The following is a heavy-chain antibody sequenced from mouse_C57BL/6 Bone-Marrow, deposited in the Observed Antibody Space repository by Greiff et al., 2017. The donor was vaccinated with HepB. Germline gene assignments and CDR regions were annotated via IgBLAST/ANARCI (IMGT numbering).Heavy chain of an antibody. CDR2: ILPGSGST. Sequence: VQLQQSGAELMKPGASVKLSCKATGYTFTGYWIEWVKQRPGHGLEWIGEILPGSGSTNYNAKFKGKATFTADTSSNTAYMQLSSLTTEDSAIYYCARTESLWGQGTTLTVSS. CDR3: ARTESL. J-gene: IGHJ2*01. V-gene: IGHV1-9*01. CDR1: GYTFTGYW.